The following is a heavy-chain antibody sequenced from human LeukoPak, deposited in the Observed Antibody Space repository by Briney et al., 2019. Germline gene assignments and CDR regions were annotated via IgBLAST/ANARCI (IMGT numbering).Heavy chain of an antibody. CDR1: GFTFSSYS. D-gene: IGHD3-10*01. CDR3: ARDRPLLWFGELFPTGFDY. CDR2: ISSSSSTI. J-gene: IGHJ4*02. V-gene: IGHV3-48*02. Sequence: GGSLRLSCAASGFTFSSYSMNWVRQAPGKGLEWVSYISSSSSTIYYADSVKGRFTISRDNAKNSLYLQMNSLRDEDTAVYYCARDRPLLWFGELFPTGFDYWGQGTLVTVSS.